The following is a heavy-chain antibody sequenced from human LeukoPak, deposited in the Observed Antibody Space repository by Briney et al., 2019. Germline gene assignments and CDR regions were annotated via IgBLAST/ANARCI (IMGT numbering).Heavy chain of an antibody. D-gene: IGHD5-12*01. V-gene: IGHV4-30-4*01. CDR2: IYYSGST. CDR1: GGSISSGDYF. J-gene: IGHJ4*02. CDR3: ARGSAYDWIPY. Sequence: SETLSLTCTVSGGSISSGDYFWSWIRQPPGKGLEWIGYIYYSGSTYYNPSLKSRVTISVDTSKNQFSLKLSSVTAADTAVYYCARGSAYDWIPYWGQGTLVTVSS.